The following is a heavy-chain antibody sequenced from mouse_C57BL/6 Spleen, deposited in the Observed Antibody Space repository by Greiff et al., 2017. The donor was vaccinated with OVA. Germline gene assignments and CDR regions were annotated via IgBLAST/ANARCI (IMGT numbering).Heavy chain of an antibody. D-gene: IGHD2-4*01. CDR1: GFNIKDYY. CDR2: IDPEGGET. V-gene: IGHV14-2*01. Sequence: EVQLQQSGAELVKPGASVKLSCTASGFNIKDYYMRWVKQRTEQGLEWIGRIDPEGGETKYAPKFQGKATMTADTSSNTAYLQLSSLTSEDTAVYYCASYDYDGDGMAYWGQGTLVTVSA. CDR3: ASYDYDGDGMAY. J-gene: IGHJ4*01.